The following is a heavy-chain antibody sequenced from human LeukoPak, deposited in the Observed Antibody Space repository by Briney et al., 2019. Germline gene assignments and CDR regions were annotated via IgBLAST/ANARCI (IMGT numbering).Heavy chain of an antibody. J-gene: IGHJ6*03. CDR3: ARLNYDFWSGVWEGYYMDV. CDR2: ISYDGSNK. Sequence: GGSLRLSCAAAGFTFSSYDMHWVRQAPGKGLDWVAVISYDGSNKYYADSVKGRFTISRDNSKNTLYLQMNSLRAEDTAVYYCARLNYDFWSGVWEGYYMDVWGKGTTVTVSS. V-gene: IGHV3-30*03. D-gene: IGHD3-3*01. CDR1: GFTFSSYD.